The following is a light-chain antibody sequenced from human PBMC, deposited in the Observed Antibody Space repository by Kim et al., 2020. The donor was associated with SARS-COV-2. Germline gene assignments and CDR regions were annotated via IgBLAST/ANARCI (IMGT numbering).Light chain of an antibody. CDR3: QSYDSSLSHAV. J-gene: IGLJ7*01. Sequence: ELTQPPSASGTPGQRVTISCSGSSSNIGSNTVNWYQQLPGTAPKLPIYSDNQRPSGVPDRFSGSKSGTSASLAITGLQAEDEADYSCQSYDSSLSHAVFGGGTQLTVL. V-gene: IGLV1-44*01. CDR2: SDN. CDR1: SSNIGSNT.